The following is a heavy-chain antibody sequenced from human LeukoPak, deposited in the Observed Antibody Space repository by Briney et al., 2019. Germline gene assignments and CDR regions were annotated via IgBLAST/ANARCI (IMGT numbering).Heavy chain of an antibody. CDR3: ASDSRDYGDYARDY. CDR1: GFTFSSYS. CDR2: ISSSSSTI. Sequence: GGSLRLSCAASGFTFSSYSMNWVRQAPGKGLEWVSYISSSSSTIYYADSVKGRFTISRDNAKNSLYLQMNSLRAEDTAVYYCASDSRDYGDYARDYWGQGTLVTVSS. V-gene: IGHV3-48*01. J-gene: IGHJ4*02. D-gene: IGHD4-17*01.